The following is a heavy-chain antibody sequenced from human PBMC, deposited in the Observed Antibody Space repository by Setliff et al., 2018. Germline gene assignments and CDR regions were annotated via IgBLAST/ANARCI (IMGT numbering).Heavy chain of an antibody. D-gene: IGHD4-17*01. CDR2: MYPGRST. Sequence: SETLSLTCDVSGYAITSGHYWGWIRQPPGKGLEWIGSMYPGRSTYYNPSLKSRVTMSVDTSKKQFSLKLSSVTAADTAVYYCARDKGDGYGVDAYAGGGFDIWGQGTMVTVSS. CDR3: ARDKGDGYGVDAYAGGGFDI. V-gene: IGHV4-38-2*02. CDR1: GYAITSGHY. J-gene: IGHJ3*02.